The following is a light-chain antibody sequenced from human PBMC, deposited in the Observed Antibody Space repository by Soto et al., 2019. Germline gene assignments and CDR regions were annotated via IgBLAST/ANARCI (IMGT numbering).Light chain of an antibody. CDR3: ETWDFNTWV. CDR2: LEGSGSY. V-gene: IGLV4-60*02. CDR1: SGHSSYI. J-gene: IGLJ3*02. Sequence: QLVLTQSSSASASLGSSVKLTCTLSSGHSSYIIAWHQQQPGKAPRYLMKLEGSGSYNKGSGVPDRFSGSSSGADRYLTISNLPFEDEADYYCETWDFNTWVFGGGTKLTVL.